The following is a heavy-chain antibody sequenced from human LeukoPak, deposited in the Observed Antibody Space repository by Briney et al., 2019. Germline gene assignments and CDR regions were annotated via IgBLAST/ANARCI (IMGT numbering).Heavy chain of an antibody. Sequence: GGSLRLSCAASGFTFSSYGMHWVRQAPGKGLEWVSAISGSGGSTYYADSVKGRFTISRDNSKNTLYLQMNSLRAEDTAVYYCAKGGRTIFGVVSVLYYGMDVWGQGTTVTVSS. CDR3: AKGGRTIFGVVSVLYYGMDV. D-gene: IGHD3-3*01. V-gene: IGHV3-23*01. CDR2: ISGSGGST. J-gene: IGHJ6*02. CDR1: GFTFSSYG.